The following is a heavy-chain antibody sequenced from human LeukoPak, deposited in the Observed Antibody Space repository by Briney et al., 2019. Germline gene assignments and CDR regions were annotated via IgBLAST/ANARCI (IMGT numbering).Heavy chain of an antibody. CDR1: GGSFSGYY. J-gene: IGHJ5*02. CDR3: ASRLTNFGFRRRFDP. CDR2: INHSGST. V-gene: IGHV4-34*01. D-gene: IGHD3-3*01. Sequence: SETLSLTCAVYGGSFSGYYWSWIRQPPGKGLEWIGEINHSGSTNYNPSLKSRVTISVDTSKNQFSLKLSSVTAADTAVYYCASRLTNFGFRRRFDPWGQGTLVTVSS.